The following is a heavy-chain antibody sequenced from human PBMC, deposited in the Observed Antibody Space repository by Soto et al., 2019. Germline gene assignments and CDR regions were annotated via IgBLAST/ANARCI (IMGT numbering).Heavy chain of an antibody. Sequence: SETLSLTSTVSDGSIRSGDYYWSWIRQPPGKGLEWIGYIYYSGSTYYNPSLKSRVTISVDTSKNQFSLKLSSVTAAGPAVYYCARAFYYFYGMDVWGQGTTVTVSS. J-gene: IGHJ6*02. CDR3: ARAFYYFYGMDV. V-gene: IGHV4-30-4*01. CDR1: DGSIRSGDYY. CDR2: IYYSGST.